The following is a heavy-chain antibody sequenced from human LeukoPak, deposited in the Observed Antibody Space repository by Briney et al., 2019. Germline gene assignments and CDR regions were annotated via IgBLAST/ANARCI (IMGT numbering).Heavy chain of an antibody. CDR2: IKQDESEK. J-gene: IGHJ4*02. CDR1: GFTFSSRDW. Sequence: GGSLRLSCVASGFTFSSRDWMTWVRQAPGKGLEWVANIKQDESEKYYVDSVKGRFTISRDNAKNSLFLQMNSLRAEDTAVYYCARDKIVGATVLDYWGQGSLVTVSS. CDR3: ARDKIVGATVLDY. D-gene: IGHD1-26*01. V-gene: IGHV3-7*01.